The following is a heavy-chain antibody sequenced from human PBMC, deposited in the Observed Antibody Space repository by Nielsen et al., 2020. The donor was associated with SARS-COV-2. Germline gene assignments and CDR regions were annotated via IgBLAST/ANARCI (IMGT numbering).Heavy chain of an antibody. CDR3: AKVIDYGDYVWDY. J-gene: IGHJ4*02. D-gene: IGHD4-17*01. CDR1: GFTFSSYA. Sequence: GESLKISCAASGFTFSSYAMSWVRQAPGKGLEWVSAISGSGGSTYYADSVKGRFTISRDNSKNTLYLQMNSLRAEDTAVYYCAKVIDYGDYVWDYWGQGTLVTVSS. CDR2: ISGSGGST. V-gene: IGHV3-23*01.